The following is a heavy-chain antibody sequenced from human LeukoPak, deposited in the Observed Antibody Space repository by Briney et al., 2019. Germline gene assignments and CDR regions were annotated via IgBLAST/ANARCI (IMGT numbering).Heavy chain of an antibody. V-gene: IGHV1-69*01. J-gene: IGHJ4*02. Sequence: SVKVSCKASGGTFSSYAISRVRQAPGQGLEWMGGIIPIFGTANYAQKFQGRVTITADESTSTAYMELSSLRSEDTAVYYCARPAATYSAAFDYWGQGTLVTVSS. D-gene: IGHD2-2*01. CDR2: IIPIFGTA. CDR1: GGTFSSYA. CDR3: ARPAATYSAAFDY.